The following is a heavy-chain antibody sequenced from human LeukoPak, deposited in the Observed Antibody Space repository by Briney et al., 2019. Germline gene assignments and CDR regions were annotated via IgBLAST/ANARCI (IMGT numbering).Heavy chain of an antibody. CDR2: ISSSGSTI. V-gene: IGHV3-48*04. CDR1: GFTFSSYS. J-gene: IGHJ4*02. Sequence: GGSLRLSCAASGFTFSSYSMNWVRQAPGKGLEWVSYISSSGSTIYYADSVKGRFTISRDNAKNSLYLQMNSLRAEDTAVYYCARDLHIDGPSDYWGQGTLVTVSS. D-gene: IGHD2-21*01. CDR3: ARDLHIDGPSDY.